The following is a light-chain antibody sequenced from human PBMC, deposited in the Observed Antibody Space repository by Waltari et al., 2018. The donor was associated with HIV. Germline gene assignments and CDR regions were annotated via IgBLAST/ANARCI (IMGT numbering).Light chain of an antibody. CDR3: MQALQSPLIT. J-gene: IGKJ5*01. CDR1: QSLLNSNGFNY. CDR2: LGS. Sequence: DIVMTQSPLSLPVTPGEPASISCRSSQSLLNSNGFNYLDWYLQKPGQSPRLLIYLGSSHAPGVPDRFSGSGAGTDVTLKISRVEAEDVGVYYCMQALQSPLITFSQGTRLEIK. V-gene: IGKV2-28*01.